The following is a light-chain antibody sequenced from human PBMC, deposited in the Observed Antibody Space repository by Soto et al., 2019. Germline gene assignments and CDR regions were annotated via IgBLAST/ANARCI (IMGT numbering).Light chain of an antibody. CDR2: DAS. CDR1: QSVSTSY. J-gene: IGKJ5*01. V-gene: IGKV3D-20*01. CDR3: QQYGSLIT. Sequence: EIVLTQSPATLSLSPGERGTLSCGASQSVSTSYLAWYQHKPGLAPRLLIYDASTRATGTPDRFSGSGSGTDFTLTISRLEPEDSAVYYCQQYGSLITFGQGTRLEIK.